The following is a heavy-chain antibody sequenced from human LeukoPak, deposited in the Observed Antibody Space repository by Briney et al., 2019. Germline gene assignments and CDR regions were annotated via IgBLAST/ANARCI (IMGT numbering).Heavy chain of an antibody. Sequence: GGSLRLSCAASGFIVSGDFMSWVRQAPGKGLEWVSVIYSDGSTYYADSVKGRFTISRDNSKNTLDLQITGLRAEDTAVYYCARERGRGRDSPWFDYWGQGTLVTVSS. CDR3: ARERGRGRDSPWFDY. CDR1: GFIVSGDF. CDR2: IYSDGST. V-gene: IGHV3-53*01. J-gene: IGHJ4*02. D-gene: IGHD1-26*01.